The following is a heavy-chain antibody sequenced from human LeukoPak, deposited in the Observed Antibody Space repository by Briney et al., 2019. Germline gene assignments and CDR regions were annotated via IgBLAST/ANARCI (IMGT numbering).Heavy chain of an antibody. Sequence: SETLSLTCAVYGGSFSGYYWSRIRQPPGKGLEWIGEINHSGSTNYNPSLKSRVTISVDTSKNQFSLKLSSVTAADTAVYYCARVGDHYYGSGSYYMDYWGQGTLVTVSS. CDR1: GGSFSGYY. CDR3: ARVGDHYYGSGSYYMDY. J-gene: IGHJ4*02. CDR2: INHSGST. D-gene: IGHD3-10*01. V-gene: IGHV4-34*01.